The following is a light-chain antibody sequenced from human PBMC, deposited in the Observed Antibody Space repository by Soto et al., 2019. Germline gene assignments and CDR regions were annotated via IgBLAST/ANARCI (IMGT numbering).Light chain of an antibody. V-gene: IGLV2-14*01. CDR1: SSDVGGYNY. Sequence: ALTQPASVSGSPGQSITISCTGTSSDVGGYNYVSWYQQHPGKAPKLMIYDVSNRPSGVSNRFSGSKSGNTASLTISGLQAEDEADYYCSSYTSSSTRVFGTGTKLTVL. J-gene: IGLJ1*01. CDR2: DVS. CDR3: SSYTSSSTRV.